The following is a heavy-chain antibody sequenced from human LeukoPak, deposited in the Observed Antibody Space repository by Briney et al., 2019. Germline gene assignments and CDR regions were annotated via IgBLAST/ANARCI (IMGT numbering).Heavy chain of an antibody. V-gene: IGHV3-48*03. CDR1: RFTYRSYE. D-gene: IGHD4-23*01. Sequence: GGSLRLSCAASRFTYRSYEMNWVRQAPGKGLEWVSYISSSGSTIYYADSVKGRFTISSDNAKNPLFLQMNSLRAEDTALYYCARVGYGGKVDYWGQGTLVTVSS. CDR3: ARVGYGGKVDY. CDR2: ISSSGSTI. J-gene: IGHJ4*02.